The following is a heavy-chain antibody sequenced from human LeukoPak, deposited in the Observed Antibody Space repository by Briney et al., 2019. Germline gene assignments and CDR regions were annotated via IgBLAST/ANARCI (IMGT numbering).Heavy chain of an antibody. D-gene: IGHD6-13*01. CDR1: GGTISSYY. J-gene: IGHJ4*02. CDR3: ARAGSSSWYLYY. Sequence: PETLSLTCTVSGGTISSYYWNWIGQPPGKGLEWIGYVHYSGSTKYNPSLKSRVTISVDTSKNQFSLKLSSVTAADTAVYYCARAGSSSWYLYYWGQGTLVTVSS. V-gene: IGHV4-59*12. CDR2: VHYSGST.